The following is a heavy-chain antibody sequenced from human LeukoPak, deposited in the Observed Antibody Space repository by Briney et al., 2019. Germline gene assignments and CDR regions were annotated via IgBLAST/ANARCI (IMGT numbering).Heavy chain of an antibody. CDR3: TSGLIHLDYFDS. J-gene: IGHJ4*02. V-gene: IGHV3-66*01. CDR2: IYSGGDT. CDR1: GFTVSSTY. D-gene: IGHD2-8*01. Sequence: PGGSLRLSCAASGFTVSSTYMSWVRQAPGEGLEWVSIIYSGGDTYYADSVKGRFTISRDNSKNTLYLQMNSLRAEDTAVYYCTSGLIHLDYFDSWGQGTLVTVSS.